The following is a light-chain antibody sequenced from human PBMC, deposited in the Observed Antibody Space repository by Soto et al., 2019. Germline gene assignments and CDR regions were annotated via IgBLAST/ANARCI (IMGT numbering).Light chain of an antibody. Sequence: QSVLTQPRSVSGSPGQSVTISCTGTSSDVGGYNYVSWYQQRPGKAPKLMIYDVSKRPSGVPDRFSGSKSGNTASLTISGLQAEDEAHYYCCSYAGSYTYVFGPGTKLTVL. V-gene: IGLV2-11*01. CDR2: DVS. J-gene: IGLJ1*01. CDR1: SSDVGGYNY. CDR3: CSYAGSYTYV.